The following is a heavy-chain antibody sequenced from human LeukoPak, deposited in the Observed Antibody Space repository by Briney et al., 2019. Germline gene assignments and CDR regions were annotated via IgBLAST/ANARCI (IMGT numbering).Heavy chain of an antibody. CDR2: IYSGGGT. V-gene: IGHV3-53*05. J-gene: IGHJ4*02. Sequence: GGSLRLSCAASGFIVSSNHMSWVRQAPGKGLEWVSVIYSGGGTYYADSVKGRFTISRDNSRDTLYLEMNNLRREDTAVYYCARMTEPIGGATSLRWGQGTLVTVSS. CDR3: ARMTEPIGGATSLR. CDR1: GFIVSSNH. D-gene: IGHD1-26*01.